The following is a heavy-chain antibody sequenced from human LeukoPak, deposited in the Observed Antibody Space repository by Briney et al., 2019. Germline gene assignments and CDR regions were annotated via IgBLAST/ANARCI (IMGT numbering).Heavy chain of an antibody. Sequence: SETLSLTCAVSGYSISSGYYWGWIRQPPGKGLEWIGSIYHSGSTYYNPSLKSRVTISVDTSKNQFSLKLSSVTAADTAVYYCARDELVDSSGWYRSYWGQGTLVTVSS. CDR3: ARDELVDSSGWYRSY. V-gene: IGHV4-38-2*02. J-gene: IGHJ4*02. D-gene: IGHD6-19*01. CDR2: IYHSGST. CDR1: GYSISSGYY.